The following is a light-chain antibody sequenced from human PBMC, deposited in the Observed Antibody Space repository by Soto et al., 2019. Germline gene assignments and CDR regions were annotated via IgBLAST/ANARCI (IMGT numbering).Light chain of an antibody. J-gene: IGLJ1*01. CDR3: QSYDSSLTTFV. CDR2: GDN. CDR1: SSDVGAYNY. Sequence: QSALTQPASVSGSPGQSITISCTGTSSDVGAYNYVSWYQQHPGTAPKRLIYGDNNRPSGVPDRFSGSKSGTSASLAITGLQPEDEADYYCQSYDSSLTTFVFGTGTKVTV. V-gene: IGLV2-14*03.